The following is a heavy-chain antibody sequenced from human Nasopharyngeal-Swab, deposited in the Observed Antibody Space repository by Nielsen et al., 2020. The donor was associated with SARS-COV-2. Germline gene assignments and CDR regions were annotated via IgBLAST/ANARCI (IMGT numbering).Heavy chain of an antibody. CDR2: IYYSGST. D-gene: IGHD2-15*01. J-gene: IGHJ3*02. Sequence: WSRQCPGKGLEWIGYIYYSGSTYYNPSLKSRVTISVDTSKNQFSLKLSSVTAADTAVYYCARVVVVAATRLAFDIWGQGTMVTVSS. V-gene: IGHV4-30-4*01. CDR3: ARVVVVAATRLAFDI.